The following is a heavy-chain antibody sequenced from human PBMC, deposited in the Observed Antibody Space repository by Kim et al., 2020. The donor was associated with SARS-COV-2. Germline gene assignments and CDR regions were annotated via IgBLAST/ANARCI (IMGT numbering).Heavy chain of an antibody. Sequence: PMFQRANYAQKFQGRVTITADESTSTAYMELSSLTSEDTAVYYCASPYGRDWGQGTLLTVSS. V-gene: IGHV1-69*01. CDR2: PMFQRA. CDR3: ASPYGRD. D-gene: IGHD4-17*01. J-gene: IGHJ4*02.